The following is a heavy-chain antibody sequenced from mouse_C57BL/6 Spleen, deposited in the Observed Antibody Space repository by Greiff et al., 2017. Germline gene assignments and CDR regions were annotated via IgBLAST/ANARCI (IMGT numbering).Heavy chain of an antibody. CDR1: GFSLTSYG. V-gene: IGHV2-4*01. D-gene: IGHD3-2*02. Sequence: QVQLQQSGPGLVQPSQSLSITCTVSGFSLTSYGVHWVRQPPGKGLEWLGVIWSGGSTDYNAAFISRLSISKDNSKSQVFFKMNSLQADDTAIYYCAKNGRAAQAFYAMDYWGQGTSVTVSS. CDR3: AKNGRAAQAFYAMDY. J-gene: IGHJ4*01. CDR2: IWSGGST.